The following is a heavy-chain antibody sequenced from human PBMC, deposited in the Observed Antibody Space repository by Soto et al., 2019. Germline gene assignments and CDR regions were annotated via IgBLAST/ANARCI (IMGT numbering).Heavy chain of an antibody. CDR2: IYYSGST. CDR3: AREFPKLTRQQLVPAAFDI. Sequence: SETPSLTCTVSGGSISSYYWSWIRQRPGKGLEWIGYIYYSGSTNYNPSLKSRVTISVDTSKNQFSLKLSFVTAADTAVYYCAREFPKLTRQQLVPAAFDIWGQGTMVT. V-gene: IGHV4-59*01. CDR1: GGSISSYY. D-gene: IGHD6-13*01. J-gene: IGHJ3*02.